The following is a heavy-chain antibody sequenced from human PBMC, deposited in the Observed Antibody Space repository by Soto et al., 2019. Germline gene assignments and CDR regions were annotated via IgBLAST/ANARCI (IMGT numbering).Heavy chain of an antibody. CDR2: INHSGST. V-gene: IGHV4-34*01. CDR3: ARGRITMVRGVSQTVGRWFDP. CDR1: GGSFSGYY. D-gene: IGHD3-10*01. J-gene: IGHJ5*02. Sequence: QVQLQQWGAGLLKPSETLSLTCAVYGGSFSGYYWSWIRQPPGKGLEWIGEINHSGSTNYNPSLKSRVTISIDTSKNQFSLKLSSVTAADTAVYYCARGRITMVRGVSQTVGRWFDPWGQGTLVTVSS.